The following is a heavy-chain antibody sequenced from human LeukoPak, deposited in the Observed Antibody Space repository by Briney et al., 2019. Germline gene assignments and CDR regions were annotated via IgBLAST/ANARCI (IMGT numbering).Heavy chain of an antibody. CDR2: INHSGST. Sequence: SETLSLTCAVYGGSFSGYYWSWIRQPPGKGLEWMGEINHSGSTNYNPSLKSRVTISVDTSKNQFSLKLSSVTAADTAVYYCARGSSGWSYWGQGTLVTVSS. CDR3: ARGSSGWSY. V-gene: IGHV4-34*01. D-gene: IGHD6-19*01. CDR1: GGSFSGYY. J-gene: IGHJ4*02.